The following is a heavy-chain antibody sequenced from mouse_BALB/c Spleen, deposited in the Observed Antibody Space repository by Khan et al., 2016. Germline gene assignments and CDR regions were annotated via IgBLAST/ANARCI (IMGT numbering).Heavy chain of an antibody. Sequence: QVQLKESGAELAKPGASVKMSCKASGYTFTSYWMHWVKQRPGQGLEWIGYINPSTGYTEYNQKFKDKATLTADKSSSTAYMQLSSLTSEDSAVYYCARYDFDYWSQGTTHTVSS. V-gene: IGHV1-7*01. CDR2: INPSTGYT. CDR1: GYTFTSYW. D-gene: IGHD2-14*01. CDR3: ARYDFDY. J-gene: IGHJ2*01.